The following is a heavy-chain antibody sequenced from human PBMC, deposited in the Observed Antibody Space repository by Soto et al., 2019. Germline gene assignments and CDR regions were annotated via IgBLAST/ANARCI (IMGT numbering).Heavy chain of an antibody. D-gene: IGHD6-13*01. Sequence: EVQLVESGGGMVQPGGSLRLSCAASGFTFNTYSMNWVRQAPGKGLEWVSYISSGSRTIYYADSVKGRFTISRDNAENSLSLQMNSLRAEDTAVYYCALDDKQLDCFDYWGQGTLVTFSS. CDR3: ALDDKQLDCFDY. J-gene: IGHJ4*02. V-gene: IGHV3-48*01. CDR1: GFTFNTYS. CDR2: ISSGSRTI.